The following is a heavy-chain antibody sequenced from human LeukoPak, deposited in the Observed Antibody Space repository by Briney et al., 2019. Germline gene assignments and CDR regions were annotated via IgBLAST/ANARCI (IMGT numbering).Heavy chain of an antibody. Sequence: ASVKVSCKASGGTFSSYAISWVRQAPGQALEWMGGIIPIVGTANYAQKFQGRVTITADESTSTAYMELSSLRSEDTAVYYCARAPMRSTMIVAEGAFDIWGQGTMVTVSS. CDR2: IIPIVGTA. V-gene: IGHV1-69*13. D-gene: IGHD3-22*01. CDR3: ARAPMRSTMIVAEGAFDI. J-gene: IGHJ3*02. CDR1: GGTFSSYA.